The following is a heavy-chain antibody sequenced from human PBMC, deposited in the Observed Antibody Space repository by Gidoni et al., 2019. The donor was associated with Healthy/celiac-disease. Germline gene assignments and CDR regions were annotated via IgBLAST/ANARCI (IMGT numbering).Heavy chain of an antibody. CDR1: GFTFSGDS. V-gene: IGHV3-48*01. CDR3: ARARPWGYYDSSGPVDY. D-gene: IGHD3-22*01. CDR2: ISSSSSTR. J-gene: IGHJ4*02. Sequence: EVQLVESGVGLVQPGGSLRLSCAASGFTFSGDSMNWVRQAPGKGLEWVSYISSSSSTRYYADSVKGRFTISRDNAKNSLYLQMNSLRAEDTAVYYCARARPWGYYDSSGPVDYWGQGTLVTVSS.